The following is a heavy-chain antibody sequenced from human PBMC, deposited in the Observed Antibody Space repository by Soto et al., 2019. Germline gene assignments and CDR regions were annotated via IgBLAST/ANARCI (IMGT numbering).Heavy chain of an antibody. CDR3: ASVLQKYDYYYYYGMDV. Sequence: QVQLQESGPGLVKPSQTLSLTCTVSGGSISSGGYYWSWIRQHPGKGLEWIGYIYYSGSTYYNPSLKSRVTMSVETSKTHSSLKQSSVTAADTAVYYCASVLQKYDYYYYYGMDVWGQGTTVTVSS. V-gene: IGHV4-31*03. CDR1: GGSISSGGYY. J-gene: IGHJ6*02. CDR2: IYYSGST. D-gene: IGHD4-4*01.